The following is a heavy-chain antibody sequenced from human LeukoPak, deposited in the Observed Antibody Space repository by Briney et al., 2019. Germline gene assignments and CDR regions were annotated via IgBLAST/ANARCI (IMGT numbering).Heavy chain of an antibody. CDR3: ARHIPRGNNFFDY. D-gene: IGHD3-16*01. Sequence: GGSLRLSCVASGFTFSSYWMSWVRQAPGKGLEWVANIKPDGSEKYYVDSVKGRFTMSRDNAKNSLYLQMNSLRAEDTAVYYCARHIPRGNNFFDYWGQGTLVTVSS. V-gene: IGHV3-7*01. CDR2: IKPDGSEK. CDR1: GFTFSSYW. J-gene: IGHJ4*02.